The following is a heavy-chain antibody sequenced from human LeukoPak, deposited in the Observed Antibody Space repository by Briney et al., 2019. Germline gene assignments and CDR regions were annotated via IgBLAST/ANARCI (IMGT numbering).Heavy chain of an antibody. V-gene: IGHV3-21*01. CDR1: GFTFSNYG. CDR3: AKSSGWNYYYYYMDV. J-gene: IGHJ6*03. D-gene: IGHD6-19*01. CDR2: ISSSSTYI. Sequence: GGSLRLSCAASGFTFSNYGMNWVRQAPGKGLKWVSSISSSSTYIYYADSVKGRFTISRDNAKNSPYLQMNSLRAEDTAVYYCAKSSGWNYYYYYMDVWGKGTTVIASS.